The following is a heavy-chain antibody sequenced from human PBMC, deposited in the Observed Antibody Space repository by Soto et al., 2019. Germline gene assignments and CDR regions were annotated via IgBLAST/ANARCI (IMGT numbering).Heavy chain of an antibody. CDR3: ATCPRVAV. CDR2: FYSSGNP. J-gene: IGHJ6*02. V-gene: IGHV3-53*01. Sequence: EVQLVESGGGLIQPGGSLRLSCAASGFTVSNNYMIWVRQAPGKGLEWVSLFYSSGNPHYADSVRGRFTISRDKSNNTLYLQMDRLRAADTAVYDCATCPRVAVWGQGPTVTVSS. D-gene: IGHD2-2*01. CDR1: GFTVSNNY.